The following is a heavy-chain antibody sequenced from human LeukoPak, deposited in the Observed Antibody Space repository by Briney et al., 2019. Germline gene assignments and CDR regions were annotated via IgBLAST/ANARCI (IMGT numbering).Heavy chain of an antibody. Sequence: KPSETLSLTCTVSGGSISSYYWSWIRQPPGKGLEWIGYAFHSGSTKYNPSLRSRVTISIDTSKNQFSLKLTSVTAADTAVYYCARLSGDGYNSPGHDYRGQGALVTVSS. CDR1: GGSISSYY. J-gene: IGHJ4*02. CDR2: AFHSGST. V-gene: IGHV4-59*08. D-gene: IGHD5-12*01. CDR3: ARLSGDGYNSPGHDY.